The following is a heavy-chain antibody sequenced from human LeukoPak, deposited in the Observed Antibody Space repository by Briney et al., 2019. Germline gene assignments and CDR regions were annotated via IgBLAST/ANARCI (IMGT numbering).Heavy chain of an antibody. Sequence: GGSLRLSCAASGFTFNNYWMHWVRQAPGKGLVWVSRIKSDGGSTHYADSVKGRFTISRDNARNTLYLQMNSLRAEDTAVYYCASSFWSGYSDSWGQGTLVTVSS. CDR3: ASSFWSGYSDS. CDR2: IKSDGGST. J-gene: IGHJ4*02. V-gene: IGHV3-74*01. CDR1: GFTFNNYW. D-gene: IGHD3-3*01.